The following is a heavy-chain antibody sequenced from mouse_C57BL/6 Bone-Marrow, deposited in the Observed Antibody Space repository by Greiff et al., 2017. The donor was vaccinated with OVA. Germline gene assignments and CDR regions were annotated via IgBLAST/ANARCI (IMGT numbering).Heavy chain of an antibody. D-gene: IGHD2-3*01. CDR1: GFTFSNYW. Sequence: EVKVEESGGGLVQPGGSMKLSCVASGFTFSNYWMNWVRQSPEKGLEWVAQIRLKSDNYATPYAESVKGRFTISSDDSKSSVYLQMDNLRAEDAGIYYCTEDGYYAMEYWGQGTSVTVSS. CDR3: TEDGYYAMEY. V-gene: IGHV6-3*01. J-gene: IGHJ4*01. CDR2: IRLKSDNYAT.